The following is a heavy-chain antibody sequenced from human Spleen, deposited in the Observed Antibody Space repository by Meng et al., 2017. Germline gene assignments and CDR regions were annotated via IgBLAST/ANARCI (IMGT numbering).Heavy chain of an antibody. V-gene: IGHV3-48*03. CDR2: ISGGDSTM. CDR3: AREGISGTTSDY. J-gene: IGHJ4*02. Sequence: GESLKISCAASGFTFSSSWMTWVRQAPGKGLEWLSYISGGDSTMYYVDSVKGRFTISRDNAKNSLYLQMHSLRAEDTAAYYCAREGISGTTSDYWGQGTLVTVSS. CDR1: GFTFSSSW. D-gene: IGHD1-20*01.